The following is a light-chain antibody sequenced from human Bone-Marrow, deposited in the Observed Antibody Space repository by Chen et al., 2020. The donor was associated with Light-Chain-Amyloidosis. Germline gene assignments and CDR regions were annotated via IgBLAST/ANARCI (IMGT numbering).Light chain of an antibody. CDR1: NIGSTS. J-gene: IGLJ3*02. CDR3: QVWDRSSDRPV. V-gene: IGLV3-21*02. CDR2: DDS. Sequence: SVLTQPSSVSLAPGQTATIACGGNNIGSTSLHWYQQTPGQAPLLVVYDDSDRPSGIPERLSGSNSGNTATLTISRVEAGDEADYYCQVWDRSSDRPVFGGGTKLTVL.